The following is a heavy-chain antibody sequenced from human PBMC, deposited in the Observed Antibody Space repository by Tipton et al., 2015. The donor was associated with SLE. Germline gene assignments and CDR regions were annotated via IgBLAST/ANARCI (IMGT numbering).Heavy chain of an antibody. V-gene: IGHV4-59*12. CDR2: VFYSGST. Sequence: TLSLTCTVSGASMNSYYWSWIRQPPGKGLEWLGYVFYSGSTNYNPSLKSRVTISGDTSKNQFSLKLTPVTAADTAVYYCARLQYIFAGMDVWGKGTTVTVSS. CDR3: ARLQYIFAGMDV. D-gene: IGHD3-3*01. J-gene: IGHJ6*04. CDR1: GASMNSYY.